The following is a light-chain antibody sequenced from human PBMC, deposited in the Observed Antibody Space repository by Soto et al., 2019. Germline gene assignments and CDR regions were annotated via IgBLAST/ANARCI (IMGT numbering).Light chain of an antibody. Sequence: EIVLTQSPGTLSLSPGERATLSCRASQSVSSNYLAWYQQKPGQSPRLLIYGASSRAAGIPDRFSGSGSGTDFTLTISRLEPEDFAVYYCHQYGSSLWTFGQGTKVEIK. CDR1: QSVSSNY. CDR3: HQYGSSLWT. V-gene: IGKV3-20*01. J-gene: IGKJ1*01. CDR2: GAS.